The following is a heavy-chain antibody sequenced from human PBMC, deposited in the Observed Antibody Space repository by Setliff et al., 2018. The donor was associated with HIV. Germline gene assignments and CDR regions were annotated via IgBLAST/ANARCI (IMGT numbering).Heavy chain of an antibody. Sequence: GGSLRLSCAASGFTFSSYEMTWVRQAPGKGLEWVSAISSGGEIMFYADSVKGRFTISKDKSKNTLYLQLNSLRAEDTAVYYCAKHECSGGCYYYMDVWGKGIMVTVSS. CDR3: AKHECSGGCYYYMDV. J-gene: IGHJ6*03. D-gene: IGHD2-15*01. CDR2: ISSGGEIM. V-gene: IGHV3-23*01. CDR1: GFTFSSYE.